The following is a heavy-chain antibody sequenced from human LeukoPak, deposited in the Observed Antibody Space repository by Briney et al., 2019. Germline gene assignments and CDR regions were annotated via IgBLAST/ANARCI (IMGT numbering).Heavy chain of an antibody. CDR3: ARDWRAYYYDSSGYYYDAFDI. CDR2: IYYSGST. D-gene: IGHD3-22*01. Sequence: GSLRLSCAASGFTFSSYWMSWVRQAPGKGLEWIGYIYYSGSTNYNPSLKSRVTISVDTSKNQFSLKLSSVTAADTAVYYCARDWRAYYYDSSGYYYDAFDIWGQGTMVTVSS. J-gene: IGHJ3*02. CDR1: GFTFSSYW. V-gene: IGHV4-59*01.